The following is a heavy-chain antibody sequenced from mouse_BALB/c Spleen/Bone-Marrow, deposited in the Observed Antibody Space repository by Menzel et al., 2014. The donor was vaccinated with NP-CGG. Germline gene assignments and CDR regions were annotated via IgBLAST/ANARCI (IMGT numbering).Heavy chain of an antibody. CDR1: GYTFTSYY. V-gene: IGHV1S81*02. CDR2: INPSNGGT. J-gene: IGHJ2*01. D-gene: IGHD2-4*01. Sequence: QVQLQQSGPELVKPGASVKLSCKASGYTFTSYYMYWVKQRPGQGLEWLGGINPSNGGTNFNEKFKSRATLTVDKSSSTAYMQLSSLTSEDSAVYYCTREAYYDYDYFDYWGQGTTLTVSS. CDR3: TREAYYDYDYFDY.